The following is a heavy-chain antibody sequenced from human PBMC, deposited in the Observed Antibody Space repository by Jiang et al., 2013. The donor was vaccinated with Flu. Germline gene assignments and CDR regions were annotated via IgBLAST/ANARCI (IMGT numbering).Heavy chain of an antibody. D-gene: IGHD4-11*01. Sequence: GAEVKKPGSSVKVSCKASGGTFSSYAISWVRQAPGQGLEWMGRIIPILGIANYAQKFQGRVTITADKSTSTAYMELRSLRSDDTAVYYCARGSNRIDAFDIWGQGTMVTVSS. J-gene: IGHJ3*02. CDR1: GGTFSSYA. CDR2: IIPILGIA. CDR3: ARGSNRIDAFDI. V-gene: IGHV1-69*04.